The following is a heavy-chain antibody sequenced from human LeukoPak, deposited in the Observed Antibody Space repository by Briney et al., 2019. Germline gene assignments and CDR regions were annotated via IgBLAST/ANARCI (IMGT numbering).Heavy chain of an antibody. CDR2: ITGSGDST. Sequence: GGSLRLSCAASGFTFSSYAMRWVRQAPGKGLEWVSAITGSGDSTYYADSVKGRFTISRDNSKNTLYLQMNSLRAEDTAIYYCAKGNWGGEYIFDFWGQGTLVTVSS. V-gene: IGHV3-23*01. J-gene: IGHJ4*02. CDR3: AKGNWGGEYIFDF. CDR1: GFTFSSYA. D-gene: IGHD7-27*01.